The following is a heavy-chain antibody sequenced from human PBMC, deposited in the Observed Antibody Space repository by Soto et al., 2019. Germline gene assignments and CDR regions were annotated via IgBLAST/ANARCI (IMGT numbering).Heavy chain of an antibody. D-gene: IGHD7-27*01. CDR3: ARELGTGAFDS. CDR1: GYTFTSYG. CDR2: LSAYNGNT. V-gene: IGHV1-18*01. J-gene: IGHJ3*02. Sequence: QVQLVQSGAEVKKPAASVKVSCKASGYTFTSYGISWVRQAPGQGLEWMGWLSAYNGNTNSAQKLRGRVTMTTDTSTSTDYMDLRSLRSDDTAVYYCARELGTGAFDSGGQGTMVSVAS.